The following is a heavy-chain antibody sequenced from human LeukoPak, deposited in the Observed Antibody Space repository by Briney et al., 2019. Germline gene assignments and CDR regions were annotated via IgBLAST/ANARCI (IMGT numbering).Heavy chain of an antibody. V-gene: IGHV3-48*03. CDR1: GFTFSSYE. CDR3: ARDFYGGSDY. Sequence: GGSLRLSCAVSGFTFSSYEMNWVRQAPGKGVDWVSYISSSGSTIYYADSVKGRFTISRDNAKNSLYLQLNSLRAEDTAVYYCARDFYGGSDYWGQGTLVTVSS. J-gene: IGHJ4*02. D-gene: IGHD4-23*01. CDR2: ISSSGSTI.